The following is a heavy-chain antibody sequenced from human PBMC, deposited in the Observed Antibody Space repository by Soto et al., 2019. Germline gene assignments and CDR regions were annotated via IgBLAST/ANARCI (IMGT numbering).Heavy chain of an antibody. CDR2: IEHHGST. D-gene: IGHD3-10*01. Sequence: SETLSLTCTVSGDSVTSGNYYWTWIRQPPGKGLEWIAYIEHHGSTRCKPSLRSRVTISRDSSQKQFSLSLQSVTPADTAVYYCARGVYGAYLDYWGQGVLVTVSS. J-gene: IGHJ4*02. CDR1: GDSVTSGNYY. CDR3: ARGVYGAYLDY. V-gene: IGHV4-61*01.